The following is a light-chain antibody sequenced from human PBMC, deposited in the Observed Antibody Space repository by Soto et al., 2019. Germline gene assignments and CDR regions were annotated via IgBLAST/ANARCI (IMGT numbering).Light chain of an antibody. CDR1: QGINIF. CDR2: AAS. V-gene: IGKV1-9*01. Sequence: DIQMTQSPSTLSAFVGDGFTVTCRASQGINIFLAWFQQKPGKAPNLLISAASTLQSGVPSRFSGSGSETEFTLTITSLQHEDSATYYCQQRNSYPRTFGQGTKVDIK. CDR3: QQRNSYPRT. J-gene: IGKJ2*01.